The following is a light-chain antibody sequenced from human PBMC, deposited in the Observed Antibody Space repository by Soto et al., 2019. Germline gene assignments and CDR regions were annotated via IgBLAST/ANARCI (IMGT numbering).Light chain of an antibody. J-gene: IGLJ2*01. CDR3: SSYTTSSTVV. CDR1: SNDVGIYNY. Sequence: QSVLTQPASVSGSPGQSITISCTGTSNDVGIYNYVSWYQHHPGKAPKLIIYDVSYRPSGVSNRFSGSKSGNTASLTISGXXXXDEADYYCSSYTTSSTVVFGGGTKVTVL. CDR2: DVS. V-gene: IGLV2-14*03.